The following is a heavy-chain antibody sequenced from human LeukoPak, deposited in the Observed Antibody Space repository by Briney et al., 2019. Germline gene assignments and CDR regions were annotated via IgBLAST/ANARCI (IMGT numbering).Heavy chain of an antibody. CDR2: INHSGST. CDR1: GGSFSGYY. Sequence: PSETLSLTCAVYGGSFSGYYWSWIRQPPGKGLEWIGEINHSGSTNYNPSLKSRVTISVDTSKNQFSLKLSSVTAADTAVYYCARVKADSYGNPSRSGLFDYWGQGTLVTVSS. D-gene: IGHD5-18*01. J-gene: IGHJ4*02. V-gene: IGHV4-34*01. CDR3: ARVKADSYGNPSRSGLFDY.